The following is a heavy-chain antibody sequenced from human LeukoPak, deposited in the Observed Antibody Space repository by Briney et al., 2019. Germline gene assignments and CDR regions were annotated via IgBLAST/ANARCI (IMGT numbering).Heavy chain of an antibody. V-gene: IGHV1-18*01. D-gene: IGHD6-6*01. Sequence: GASVKVSCKASGYTFTSYGISWVRQAPGQGLEWMGWISAYNGNTNYAQKLQGRVTMTTDTSTSTAYMELRSLRSDDTAVYYCARVEYSNWWAKNYYYGMDVWGQGTTVTVSS. CDR2: ISAYNGNT. CDR1: GYTFTSYG. CDR3: ARVEYSNWWAKNYYYGMDV. J-gene: IGHJ6*02.